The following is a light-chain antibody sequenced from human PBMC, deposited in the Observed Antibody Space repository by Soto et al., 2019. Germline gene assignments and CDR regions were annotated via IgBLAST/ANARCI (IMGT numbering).Light chain of an antibody. CDR1: QTVLYSSNNKNY. V-gene: IGKV4-1*01. J-gene: IGKJ4*01. CDR2: WAF. CDR3: QQYYRTPPT. Sequence: DIVMTQSPGSLAVSLGERATINCKSSQTVLYSSNNKNYLAWYQQKPGQPPKLLIYWAFTRESGVPDRFSGGGSGTDFTLSISNLQAEDVAVYYCQQYYRTPPTFGGGTKVEIK.